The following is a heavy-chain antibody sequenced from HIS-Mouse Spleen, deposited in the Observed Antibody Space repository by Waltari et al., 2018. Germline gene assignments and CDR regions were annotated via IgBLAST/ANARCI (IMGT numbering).Heavy chain of an antibody. CDR3: AREIPYSSSWYDWYFDL. D-gene: IGHD6-13*01. CDR2: IYYSGHT. J-gene: IGHJ2*01. V-gene: IGHV4-39*07. CDR1: GGSISSSSYY. Sequence: QLQLQESGPGLVKPSETLSLTCTVSGGSISSSSYYWGWIRQPPGKGLEWIGSIYYSGHTYYNPSRKSRFTISVDTSKNQFSLKLSSVTAADTAVYYCAREIPYSSSWYDWYFDLWGRGTLVTVSS.